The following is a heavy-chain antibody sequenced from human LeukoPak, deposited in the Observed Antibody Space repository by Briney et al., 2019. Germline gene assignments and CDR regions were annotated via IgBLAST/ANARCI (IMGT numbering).Heavy chain of an antibody. CDR3: ARFSSSWPTYYFDY. D-gene: IGHD6-13*01. Sequence: SETLSLTCTVSGGSISSSSYYWGWIRRPPGKGLEWIGSIYYSGSTNYNPSLKSRVTISVDTSKNQFSLKLSSVTAADTAVYYCARFSSSWPTYYFDYWGQGTLVTVSS. V-gene: IGHV4-39*07. J-gene: IGHJ4*02. CDR2: IYYSGST. CDR1: GGSISSSSYY.